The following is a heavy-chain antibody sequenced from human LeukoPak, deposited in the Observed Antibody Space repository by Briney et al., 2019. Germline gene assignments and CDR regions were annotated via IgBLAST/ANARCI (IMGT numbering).Heavy chain of an antibody. V-gene: IGHV1-69*05. CDR2: MIPIFGTA. CDR1: GGTFSSYA. D-gene: IGHD6-13*01. CDR3: ASTSAAAGRDYYYYYMDV. J-gene: IGHJ6*03. Sequence: SVKVSCKASGGTFSSYAISWVRQAPGQGLESMGGMIPIFGTANYAQKFQGRVAITTDESTSTAYMELSSLRSEDTAVYYCASTSAAAGRDYYYYYMDVWGKGTTVTVSS.